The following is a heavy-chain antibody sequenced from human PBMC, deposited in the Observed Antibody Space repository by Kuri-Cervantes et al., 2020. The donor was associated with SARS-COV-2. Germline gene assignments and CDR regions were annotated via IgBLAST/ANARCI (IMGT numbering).Heavy chain of an antibody. V-gene: IGHV3-9*03. J-gene: IGHJ5*02. Sequence: GGSLRLSCAASGFTFDDYAMHWVRQAPGKGLEWVSGISWNSGSMGYADSVKGRFTISRDNAKNSLYLQMNSLRAEDMALYYCAKGSVAGLSTVTNWFDPWGQGTLVTVSS. D-gene: IGHD6-19*01. CDR1: GFTFDDYA. CDR3: AKGSVAGLSTVTNWFDP. CDR2: ISWNSGSM.